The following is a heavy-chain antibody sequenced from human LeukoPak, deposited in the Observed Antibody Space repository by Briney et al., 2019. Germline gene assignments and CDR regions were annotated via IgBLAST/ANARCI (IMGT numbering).Heavy chain of an antibody. Sequence: PSETLSLTCAVYGGSFSGYYWSWIRQPPGKGLEWIGSIYYSGSTYYNPSLKSRVTISVDTSKNQFSLKLSSVTAADTAVYYCARGFGWSLSLDPWGQGTLVTVSS. CDR2: IYYSGST. CDR1: GGSFSGYY. V-gene: IGHV4-34*01. D-gene: IGHD6-19*01. J-gene: IGHJ5*02. CDR3: ARGFGWSLSLDP.